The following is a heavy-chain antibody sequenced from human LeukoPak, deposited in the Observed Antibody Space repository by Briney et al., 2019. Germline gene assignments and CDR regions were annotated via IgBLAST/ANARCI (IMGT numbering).Heavy chain of an antibody. V-gene: IGHV4-39*01. CDR2: IYFDGSS. CDR3: ARYYGSGRDADH. Sequence: SETLALTCTVSGDSISTTNYYWGWIRQPPGKGLEWIGSIYFDGSSDYSPSLKSRVTISIDTSKNHFSLKLNSVTAADTAVYFGARYYGSGRDADHWGQGTLVTVSS. D-gene: IGHD3-10*01. J-gene: IGHJ5*02. CDR1: GDSISTTNYY.